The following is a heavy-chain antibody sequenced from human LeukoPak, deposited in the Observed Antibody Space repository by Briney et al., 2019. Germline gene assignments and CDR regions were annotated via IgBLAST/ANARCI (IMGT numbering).Heavy chain of an antibody. CDR3: ARLGYSYGYYYYGMDV. Sequence: PGGSLRLSCAASGFTFSSYGMHWVRQAPGEGLEWVAVIWYDGSNKYYADSVKGRFTISRDNSKNTLYLQMNSLRAEDTAVYYCARLGYSYGYYYYGMDVWGQGTTVTVSS. J-gene: IGHJ6*02. D-gene: IGHD5-18*01. CDR2: IWYDGSNK. V-gene: IGHV3-33*01. CDR1: GFTFSSYG.